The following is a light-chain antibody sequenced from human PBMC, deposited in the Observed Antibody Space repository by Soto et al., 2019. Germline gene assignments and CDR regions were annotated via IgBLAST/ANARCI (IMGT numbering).Light chain of an antibody. J-gene: IGLJ1*01. CDR3: QSYDSRLSAYV. CDR1: NSNIGAGYD. CDR2: TNN. Sequence: QSALTQPPSVSGAPGQRVTISCTGSNSNIGAGYDVHWYLQLPGTAPKLLVYTNNNRPSGAPDRSSGSKSGTSASLAITGLQAEDEADYYCQSYDSRLSAYVFGTGTKVTVL. V-gene: IGLV1-40*01.